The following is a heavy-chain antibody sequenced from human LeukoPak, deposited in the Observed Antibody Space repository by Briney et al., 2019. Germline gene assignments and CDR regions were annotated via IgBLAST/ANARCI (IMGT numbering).Heavy chain of an antibody. CDR2: ISSSGSTI. CDR3: AREVRSLAFDI. J-gene: IGHJ3*02. Sequence: GGSLRLSCAASGFTFSDYYMSWIRQAPGKGLEWVSYISSSGSTIYYADSVKGRFTISRDSAKNSLYLQMNSLRAEDTAVYYCAREVRSLAFDIWGQGTMVTVSS. V-gene: IGHV3-11*01. CDR1: GFTFSDYY.